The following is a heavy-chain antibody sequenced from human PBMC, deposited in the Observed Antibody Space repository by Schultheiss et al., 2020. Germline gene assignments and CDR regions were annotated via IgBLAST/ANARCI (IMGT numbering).Heavy chain of an antibody. Sequence: SETLSLTCTVSGGSISSSSYYWGWIRQPPGKGLEWIGYIYYSGSTNYNPSLKSRVTMSVDTSKNQFSLKLSSVTAADTAVYYCARDGSARDVWGPGTTVTVAS. CDR2: IYYSGST. V-gene: IGHV4-61*01. CDR3: ARDGSARDV. J-gene: IGHJ6*02. CDR1: GGSISSSSYY.